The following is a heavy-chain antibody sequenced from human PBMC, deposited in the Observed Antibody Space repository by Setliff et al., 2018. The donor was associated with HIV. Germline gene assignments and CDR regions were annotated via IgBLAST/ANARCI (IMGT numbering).Heavy chain of an antibody. D-gene: IGHD2-15*01. CDR3: ARVVGTRAVDY. CDR2: IYYSGST. Sequence: SETLSLTCSVSDYSISTTYFWGWIRQSPGKGLEWIGYIYYSGSTYYNPSLKSRVTISVDTSKNQFSLKLSSVTAADTAVYYCARVVGTRAVDYWGQGTLVTVSS. CDR1: DYSISTTYF. J-gene: IGHJ4*02. V-gene: IGHV4-28*03.